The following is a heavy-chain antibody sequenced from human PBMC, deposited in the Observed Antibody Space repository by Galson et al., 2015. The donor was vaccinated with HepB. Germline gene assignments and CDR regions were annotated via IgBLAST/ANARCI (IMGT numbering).Heavy chain of an antibody. CDR3: ARGARTMIVVVPAAPKRFDP. J-gene: IGHJ5*02. CDR2: INHSGNT. D-gene: IGHD2-2*01. V-gene: IGHV4-34*01. CDR1: GGSFSGYY. Sequence: ATLSLTCAVYGGSFSGYYWCWIRQPPGEGLEWTGVINHSGNTNYNPSLKSRVTISVDTSKNPFSLKLSSVTAADTAVYYCARGARTMIVVVPAAPKRFDPWGQGTLVTVSS.